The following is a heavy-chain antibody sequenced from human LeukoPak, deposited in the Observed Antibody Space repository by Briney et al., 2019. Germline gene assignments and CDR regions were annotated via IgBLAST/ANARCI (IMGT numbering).Heavy chain of an antibody. D-gene: IGHD5-18*01. J-gene: IGHJ6*03. CDR2: IFPGDSDA. V-gene: IGHV5-51*01. CDR3: ASRRAPGAAMGSPWYYYYMDV. CDR1: GYRFSNAW. Sequence: GESLKISCKGSGYRFSNAWIGWVRQMPGKGLEWMGYIFPGDSDATYSPSFQGQVTISADRSINTAYLQWSSLKASDTAMYFCASRRAPGAAMGSPWYYYYMDVWGKGTTVTVSS.